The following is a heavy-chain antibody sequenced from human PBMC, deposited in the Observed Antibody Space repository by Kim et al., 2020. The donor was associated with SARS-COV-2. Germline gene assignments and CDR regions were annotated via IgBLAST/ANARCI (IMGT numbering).Heavy chain of an antibody. D-gene: IGHD2-21*01. V-gene: IGHV1-69*13. CDR1: GGTFSSYA. CDR2: IIPIFGTA. CDR3: ARVPRGGYSGYYYYGMDV. J-gene: IGHJ6*02. Sequence: SVKVSCKASGGTFSSYAISWVRQAPGQGLEWMGGIIPIFGTANYAQKFQGRVTITADESTSTAYMELSSLRSEDTAVYYCARVPRGGYSGYYYYGMDVWGQGTTVTVSS.